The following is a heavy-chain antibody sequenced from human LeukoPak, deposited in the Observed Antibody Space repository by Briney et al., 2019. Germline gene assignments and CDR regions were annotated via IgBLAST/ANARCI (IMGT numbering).Heavy chain of an antibody. Sequence: PGRSLRLSCAVSGVTFSYYNMHWVRQAPGKGPEWVAVTSYDGSAKHYAGSVKGRFTISRDNSNNTLYLQMNSLRAEDTAVYYCVKDDVEDGTYWGQGTLVTVSS. CDR3: VKDDVEDGTY. CDR1: GVTFSYYN. D-gene: IGHD5-24*01. CDR2: TSYDGSAK. J-gene: IGHJ4*02. V-gene: IGHV3-30*18.